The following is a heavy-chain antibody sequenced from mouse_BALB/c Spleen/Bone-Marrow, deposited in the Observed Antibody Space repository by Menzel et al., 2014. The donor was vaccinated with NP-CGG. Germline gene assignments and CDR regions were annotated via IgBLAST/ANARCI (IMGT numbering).Heavy chain of an antibody. CDR3: ARDGLYGNYAMDY. V-gene: IGHV2-9*02. CDR1: GFSLTSYG. CDR2: IWAGGST. D-gene: IGHD2-1*01. Sequence: QVQLKQSGPGLVAPSQSLSITCTVSGFSLTSYGVHWVRQPPGKGLEWLGVIWAGGSTNYNSALMSRLSISEDNSKSQVFLKMNSLQTDDTAMYYCARDGLYGNYAMDYWGQGTSVTVSS. J-gene: IGHJ4*01.